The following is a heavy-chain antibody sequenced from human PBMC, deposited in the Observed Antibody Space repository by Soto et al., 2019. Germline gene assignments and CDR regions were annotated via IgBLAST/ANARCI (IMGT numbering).Heavy chain of an antibody. CDR1: GFSFGTFV. D-gene: IGHD6-19*01. CDR3: AKNGQWLATPPEA. V-gene: IGHV3-23*01. CDR2: ITDSGYTA. Sequence: GSLRLSCAASGFSFGTFVMTWFRQAPGGGLEWVASITDSGYTASYAETVEGRFTVSRDNSKNKLHLQMNDLRAEDTATYYCAKNGQWLATPPEAWGQGTLVTVS. J-gene: IGHJ4*02.